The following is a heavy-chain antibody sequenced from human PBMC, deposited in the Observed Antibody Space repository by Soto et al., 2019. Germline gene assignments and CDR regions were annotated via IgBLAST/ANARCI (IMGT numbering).Heavy chain of an antibody. Sequence: QVHLVQSGAELKQPGSSVTVSCKASGGTFNTYTFSWVRQVPGQGLEWMGSVLPILGSINYAPEFQGRLSISADQPSTTVYMELSSLTPQDTATYYCGRIPRYSFPTSDPLDNWGQGTLVTVSS. V-gene: IGHV1-69*08. J-gene: IGHJ4*02. D-gene: IGHD3-16*02. CDR2: VLPILGSI. CDR1: GGTFNTYT. CDR3: GRIPRYSFPTSDPLDN.